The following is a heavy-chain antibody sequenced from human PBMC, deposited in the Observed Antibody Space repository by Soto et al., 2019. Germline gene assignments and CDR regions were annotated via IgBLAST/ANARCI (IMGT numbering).Heavy chain of an antibody. V-gene: IGHV1-8*01. J-gene: IGHJ6*03. CDR3: ARVRRGAGVGGRPYSFCMDI. D-gene: IGHD1-26*01. CDR1: GYFFTGTD. CDR2: MNPRSGDT. Sequence: QGRLVQSGAEVRKPGASVRVSCKASGYFFTGTDISWLRQAPGQGLEWLGGMNPRSGDTGYAQKFQGRVALTSHTSVTPAYMTLSSLTSDDAAVYYWARVRRGAGVGGRPYSFCMDIWGAGTTVIVSS.